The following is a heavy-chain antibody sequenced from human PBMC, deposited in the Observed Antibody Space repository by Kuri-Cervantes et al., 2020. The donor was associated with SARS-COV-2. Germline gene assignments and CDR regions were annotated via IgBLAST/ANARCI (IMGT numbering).Heavy chain of an antibody. CDR2: IIPIFGTA. CDR1: GGTFRSYA. Sequence: SVKVSCKASGGTFRSYAISWVRQAPGQGLEWMGGIIPIFGTANYAQKLQGRVTMTTDTSTSTAYMELRSLRSDDTAVNYCARVSEFWNYYDSSGYFSPIDYWGQGTLVTVSS. CDR3: ARVSEFWNYYDSSGYFSPIDY. D-gene: IGHD3-22*01. V-gene: IGHV1-69*05. J-gene: IGHJ4*02.